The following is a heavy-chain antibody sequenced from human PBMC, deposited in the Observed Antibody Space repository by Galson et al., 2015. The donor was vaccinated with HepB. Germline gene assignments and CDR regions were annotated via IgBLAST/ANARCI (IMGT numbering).Heavy chain of an antibody. CDR3: ARADIGTSGTFPKFDP. V-gene: IGHV3-33*01. CDR1: GFTFSNYG. CDR2: IWYDGSQK. J-gene: IGHJ5*02. D-gene: IGHD6-13*01. Sequence: SLRLSCAASGFTFSNYGLHWVRQAPGNGLERVAIIWYDGSQKSYAAAVKGRFTISRDNYKNTLYLQMNTLRAEDTAVYYCARADIGTSGTFPKFDPWGQGTLVTVSS.